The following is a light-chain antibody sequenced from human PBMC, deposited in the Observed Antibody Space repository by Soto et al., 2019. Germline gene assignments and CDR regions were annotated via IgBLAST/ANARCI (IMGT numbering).Light chain of an antibody. V-gene: IGKV3-11*01. J-gene: IGKJ5*01. CDR1: QSVSNY. CDR2: ETS. Sequence: EIVLTQSPATLSLSPGERATLSCRASQSVSNYLAWYQQKPGQAPRLLIYETSNRATGIPARFSGSGSETDFTLTISSLEPEDSAVYYWQQRSNWPPSTFGRGTRLEIK. CDR3: QQRSNWPPST.